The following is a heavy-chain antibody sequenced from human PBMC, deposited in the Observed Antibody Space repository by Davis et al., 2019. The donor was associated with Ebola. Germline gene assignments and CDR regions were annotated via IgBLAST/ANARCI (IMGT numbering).Heavy chain of an antibody. CDR1: GGSFSGYY. Sequence: GSLRLSCAVYGGSFSGYYWSWIRQPPGKGLEWIGEINHSGSTNYNPSLKSRVTISVDTSKNQFSLKLSSVTAADTAVYYCARGDSSSSHGNYYYYGMDVWGQGTTVTVSS. J-gene: IGHJ6*02. V-gene: IGHV4-34*01. D-gene: IGHD6-6*01. CDR3: ARGDSSSSHGNYYYYGMDV. CDR2: INHSGST.